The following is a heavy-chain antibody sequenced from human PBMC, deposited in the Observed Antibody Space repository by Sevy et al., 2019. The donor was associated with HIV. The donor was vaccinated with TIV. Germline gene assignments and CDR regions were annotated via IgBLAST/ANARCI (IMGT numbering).Heavy chain of an antibody. CDR2: ISYDGSNK. J-gene: IGHJ6*02. Sequence: GGSLRLSCAASGFTFSSYAMHWVRQAPGKGLEWVAVISYDGSNKYDAVSVKGRFTISRDNSKNTLYLQMNSLRAEDTAVYYCARDISGYSSSATMYYYYYYGMDIWGHGTTVTVSS. CDR3: ARDISGYSSSATMYYYYYYGMDI. D-gene: IGHD6-6*01. CDR1: GFTFSSYA. V-gene: IGHV3-30-3*01.